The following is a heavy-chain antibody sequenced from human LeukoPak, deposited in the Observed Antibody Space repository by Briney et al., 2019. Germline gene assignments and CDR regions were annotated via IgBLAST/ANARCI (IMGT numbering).Heavy chain of an antibody. V-gene: IGHV3-48*03. CDR3: ARSGYSGRYPAYIDY. Sequence: PGGSLRLSCAASGFTFSSYEMNWVRQAPGKGLEWVSYISSSGSTIYYADSVKGRFTSSRDNSKNTLYLQMNSLRAEDTTVYYCARSGYSGRYPAYIDYWGQGTLVTVSS. J-gene: IGHJ4*02. CDR1: GFTFSSYE. CDR2: ISSSGSTI. D-gene: IGHD1-26*01.